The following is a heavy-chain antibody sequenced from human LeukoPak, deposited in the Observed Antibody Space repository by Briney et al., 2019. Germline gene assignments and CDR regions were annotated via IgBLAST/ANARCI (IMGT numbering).Heavy chain of an antibody. J-gene: IGHJ6*02. CDR3: ARDLAMIVVVNPQGMDV. V-gene: IGHV3-21*01. D-gene: IGHD3-22*01. Sequence: PGGSLRLSCAASGFTFSSYSMNWVRQAPGKGLEWVSSISSSSSYIYYADSVKGRFTISRDNAKNSLYLQMNSLRAEDTAVYYCARDLAMIVVVNPQGMDVWGQGTTVTASS. CDR1: GFTFSSYS. CDR2: ISSSSSYI.